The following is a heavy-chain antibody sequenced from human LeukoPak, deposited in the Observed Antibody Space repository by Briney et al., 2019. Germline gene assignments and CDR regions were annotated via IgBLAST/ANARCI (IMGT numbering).Heavy chain of an antibody. D-gene: IGHD3-10*01. CDR3: ARDRGRMVRGVILTYYFDY. V-gene: IGHV3-30-3*01. J-gene: IGHJ4*02. CDR1: GFTFRSYA. Sequence: GGSLRLSCAAWGFTFRSYAMQGVREARGKGREGGAVISYDGSNKYYADSVKGRFTISRDNSKNTLYLQMNSLRAEDTAVYYCARDRGRMVRGVILTYYFDYWGQGTLVTVSS. CDR2: ISYDGSNK.